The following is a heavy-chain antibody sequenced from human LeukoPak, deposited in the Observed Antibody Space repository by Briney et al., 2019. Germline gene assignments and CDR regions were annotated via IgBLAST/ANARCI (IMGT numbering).Heavy chain of an antibody. CDR1: GYTFTGYY. J-gene: IGHJ4*02. CDR2: INPNSGGT. Sequence: ASVKVSCKASGYTFTGYYMHWVRQAPGQGLEWMGWINPNSGGTNYAQKFQGRVTMTRDTSISTAYMELSRLRSDDTAVYYRARVDIVVVPAAYYFDYWGQGTLVTVSS. D-gene: IGHD2-2*01. V-gene: IGHV1-2*02. CDR3: ARVDIVVVPAAYYFDY.